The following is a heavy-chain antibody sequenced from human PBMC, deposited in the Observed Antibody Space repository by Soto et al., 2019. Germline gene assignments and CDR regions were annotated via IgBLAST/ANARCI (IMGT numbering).Heavy chain of an antibody. CDR3: ARGDTAMVKYDY. D-gene: IGHD5-18*01. V-gene: IGHV1-3*01. CDR1: GCTFTSYA. CDR2: INAGNGNT. Sequence: ASVKVSCKASGCTFTSYAMHWVRQAPGQRLEWMGWINAGNGNTKYSQKFQGRVTITRDTSASTAYMELSSLRSEDTAVYYCARGDTAMVKYDYWGQGTLVTVSS. J-gene: IGHJ4*02.